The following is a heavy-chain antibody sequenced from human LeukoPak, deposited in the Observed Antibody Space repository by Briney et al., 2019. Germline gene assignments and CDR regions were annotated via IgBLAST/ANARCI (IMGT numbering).Heavy chain of an antibody. J-gene: IGHJ4*02. CDR3: ATRGTTATKYFEY. CDR2: ITSSGGNT. D-gene: IGHD1-1*01. Sequence: PGGSLRLSCAASGFTFSSYVMSWVRQAPGRGLEWVSNITSSGGNTYYADSVKGRFTISRDNSKNTLRLQMNSLRAEDTAIYYCATRGTTATKYFEYWGQGTLVTVSS. V-gene: IGHV3-23*01. CDR1: GFTFSSYV.